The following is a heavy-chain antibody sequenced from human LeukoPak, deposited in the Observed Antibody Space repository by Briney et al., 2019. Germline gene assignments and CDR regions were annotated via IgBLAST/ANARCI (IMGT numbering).Heavy chain of an antibody. V-gene: IGHV4-59*08. J-gene: IGHJ4*02. Sequence: SETLSLTCTVSGGSISSYYWSWIRQPPGKGLEWIGYIYYSGSTNYNPSLKSRATISVDTSKNQFSLKLSSVTAADTAVYYCAKRGSNTWSDFDYWGQGTLVTVSS. D-gene: IGHD6-13*01. CDR1: GGSISSYY. CDR2: IYYSGST. CDR3: AKRGSNTWSDFDY.